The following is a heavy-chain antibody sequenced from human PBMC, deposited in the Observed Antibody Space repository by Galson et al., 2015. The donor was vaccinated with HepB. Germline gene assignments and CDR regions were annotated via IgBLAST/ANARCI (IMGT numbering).Heavy chain of an antibody. CDR2: ITHSGST. J-gene: IGHJ4*02. CDR1: GGSFSGYY. Sequence: SETLSLTCAVYGGSFSGYYWSWIRQPPGKGLEWIGEITHSGSTNYNPSLKSRVTISVDTYKNQFSLKLSSVTAADTAVYYCARGQSGSSSWSFDYWGQGTLVTVSS. V-gene: IGHV4-34*01. CDR3: ARGQSGSSSWSFDY. D-gene: IGHD6-13*01.